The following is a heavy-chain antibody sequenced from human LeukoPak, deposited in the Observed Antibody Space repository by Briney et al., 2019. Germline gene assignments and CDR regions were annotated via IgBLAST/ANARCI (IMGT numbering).Heavy chain of an antibody. Sequence: GGSLRLSCAASGFTFSSYAMSWVRQAPGKGLEWVSATSGSGGSTYYADSVKGRFTISRDNSKNTLYLQVNSLRAEDTAVYYCAKGSSYDYVWGSYRLPFDYWGQGTLVTVSS. V-gene: IGHV3-23*01. CDR2: TSGSGGST. J-gene: IGHJ4*02. CDR1: GFTFSSYA. CDR3: AKGSSYDYVWGSYRLPFDY. D-gene: IGHD3-16*02.